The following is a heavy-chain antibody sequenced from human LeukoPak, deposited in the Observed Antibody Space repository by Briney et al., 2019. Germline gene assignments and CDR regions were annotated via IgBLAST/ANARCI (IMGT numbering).Heavy chain of an antibody. Sequence: SVKVSCKASGGTFSSYAISWVRQAPGQGLEWMGGIIPIFGTANYAQKVQGRVTITADKSTSTAYMELSSLRSEDTAVYYCARMSGNVVVPAGTLGYYYYGMDVWGKGTTVTVSS. CDR1: GGTFSSYA. J-gene: IGHJ6*04. V-gene: IGHV1-69*06. CDR2: IIPIFGTA. D-gene: IGHD2-2*01. CDR3: ARMSGNVVVPAGTLGYYYYGMDV.